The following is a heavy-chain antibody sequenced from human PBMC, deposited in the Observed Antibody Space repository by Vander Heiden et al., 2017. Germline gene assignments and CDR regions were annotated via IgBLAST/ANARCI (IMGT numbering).Heavy chain of an antibody. D-gene: IGHD4-17*01. Sequence: QVQLVESGGGLVKPGGSLRLSCAASASTCSDYDMSWIRQAPGKGLEWVSYISSSGSTIYYADSVKGRFTISRDNAKNSLYLQMNSLRAEDTAVYYCARVHATGRIFDPWGQGTLVTVSS. CDR2: ISSSGSTI. CDR3: ARVHATGRIFDP. V-gene: IGHV3-11*01. CDR1: ASTCSDYD. J-gene: IGHJ5*02.